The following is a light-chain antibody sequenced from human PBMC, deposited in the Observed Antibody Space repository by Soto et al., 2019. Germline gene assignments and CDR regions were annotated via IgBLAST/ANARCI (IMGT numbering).Light chain of an antibody. CDR3: QQYNLRPPYT. CDR1: QSVSIK. V-gene: IGKV3-15*01. J-gene: IGKJ2*01. CDR2: DTS. Sequence: EIVLTQSPATLSVSPGERVTLSCRASQSVSIKLAWYQQKPGQAPRLLISDTSTRATGIPAGFSGSGFATDFTLTISSLQSEDFAVYYCQQYNLRPPYTFGQGTKLEIK.